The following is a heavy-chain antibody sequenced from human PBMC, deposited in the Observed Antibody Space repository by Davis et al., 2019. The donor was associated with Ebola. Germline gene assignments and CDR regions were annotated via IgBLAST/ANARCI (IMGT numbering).Heavy chain of an antibody. V-gene: IGHV3-21*01. CDR1: GFTFSSYS. CDR3: ARDYCTNGVCYFWDI. D-gene: IGHD2-8*01. CDR2: ISSSSSYI. J-gene: IGHJ3*02. Sequence: PGGSLRLSCAASGFTFSSYSMNWVRRAPGKGLEWVSSISSSSSYIYYADSVKGRFTISRDNAKNSLYLQMNSLRAEDTAVYYCARDYCTNGVCYFWDIWGQGTMVTVSS.